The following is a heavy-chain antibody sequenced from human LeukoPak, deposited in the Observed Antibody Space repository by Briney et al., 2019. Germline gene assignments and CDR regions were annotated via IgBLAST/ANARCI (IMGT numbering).Heavy chain of an antibody. D-gene: IGHD3-10*01. Sequence: PGGSLRLSCAASGFTFSSYGMSWVRQAPGKGLEWVSAISGSGGSTYYADSVKGRFTISRDNSKNTLYLQMNSLRAEDTAVYYCAKDKLRDWYFDLWGRGTLVTVSS. J-gene: IGHJ2*01. V-gene: IGHV3-23*01. CDR1: GFTFSSYG. CDR3: AKDKLRDWYFDL. CDR2: ISGSGGST.